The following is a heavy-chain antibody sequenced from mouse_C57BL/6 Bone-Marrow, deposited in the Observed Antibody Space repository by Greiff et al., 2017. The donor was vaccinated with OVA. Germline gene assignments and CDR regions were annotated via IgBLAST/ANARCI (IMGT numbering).Heavy chain of an antibody. J-gene: IGHJ2*01. CDR1: GYSITSGYY. V-gene: IGHV3-6*01. CDR2: ISYDGSN. D-gene: IGHD1-1*01. CDR3: ARRGVVAMDYFDY. Sequence: DVQLQESGPGLVKPSQSLSLTCSVTGYSITSGYYWNWIRQFPGNKLEWMGYISYDGSNNYNPSLKNRISITRDTSKNQFFLKLNSVTTEDTATYYCARRGVVAMDYFDYWGQGTTLTVSS.